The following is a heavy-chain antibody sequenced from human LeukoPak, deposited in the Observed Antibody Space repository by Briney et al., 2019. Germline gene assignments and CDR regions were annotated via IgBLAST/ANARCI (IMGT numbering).Heavy chain of an antibody. V-gene: IGHV4-39*07. CDR3: ARDSGTTGEVKFDP. J-gene: IGHJ5*02. CDR1: GGSISSSSYY. Sequence: SETLSLTCIVSGGSISSSSYYWGWIRQTAGKGLEWIGRMYSSGSNYNPSLKSRVTMSIDTSTNQLSLKLSSVTAADTAVYYCARDSGTTGEVKFDPWGQGTLVTVSS. CDR2: MYSSGS. D-gene: IGHD3-10*01.